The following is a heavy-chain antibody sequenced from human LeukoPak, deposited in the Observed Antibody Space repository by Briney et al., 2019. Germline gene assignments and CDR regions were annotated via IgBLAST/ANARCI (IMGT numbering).Heavy chain of an antibody. Sequence: SVKVSCKASGGTFSSYAISWVRQAPGQGLEWMGGIIPIFGTANYAQRFQGRVTITADESTSTAYMELSSLRSEDTAVYYCARQLDSGYDLNDAFDIWGQGTMVTVSS. J-gene: IGHJ3*02. CDR2: IIPIFGTA. CDR3: ARQLDSGYDLNDAFDI. CDR1: GGTFSSYA. D-gene: IGHD5-12*01. V-gene: IGHV1-69*13.